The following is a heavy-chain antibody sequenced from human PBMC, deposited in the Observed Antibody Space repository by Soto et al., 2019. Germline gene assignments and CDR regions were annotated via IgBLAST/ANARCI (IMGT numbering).Heavy chain of an antibody. CDR2: IYYSGST. CDR1: GGSVSSGSYY. CDR3: ARGGYFTMVRGVKFDY. Sequence: SETLSLTCTVSGGSVSSGSYYWSWIRQPPGKGLEWIGYIYYSGSTNYNPSLKSRVTISVDTSNNQFSLKLSSVTAEDTAVYYCARGGYFTMVRGVKFDYWGQGTLVTVS. V-gene: IGHV4-61*01. D-gene: IGHD3-10*01. J-gene: IGHJ4*02.